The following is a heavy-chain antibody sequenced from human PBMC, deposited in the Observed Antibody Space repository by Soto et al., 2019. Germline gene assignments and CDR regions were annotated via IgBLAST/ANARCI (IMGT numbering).Heavy chain of an antibody. CDR1: GYSISSGYY. V-gene: IGHV4-38-2*01. CDR2: IYHSGST. J-gene: IGHJ6*02. D-gene: IGHD2-2*01. Sequence: SESLSLTCAVSGYSISSGYYWGWIRQPPGKGLEWIGSIYHSGSTYYNPSLKSRVTISVDTSKNQFSLKLSSVTAADTAVYYCARGGDIVVVPAAIHYGMDVWGQGTTVTVSS. CDR3: ARGGDIVVVPAAIHYGMDV.